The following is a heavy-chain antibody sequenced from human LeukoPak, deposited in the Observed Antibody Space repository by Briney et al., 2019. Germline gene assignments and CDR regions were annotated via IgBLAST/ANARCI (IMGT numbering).Heavy chain of an antibody. J-gene: IGHJ6*03. D-gene: IGHD5-24*01. CDR3: ARGEMATIIYYYYYYMDA. CDR1: GGSFSGYY. CDR2: INHSGST. Sequence: PSETLSLTCAVYGGSFSGYYWSWIRQPPGKGLEWIGEINHSGSTNYNPSLKSRVTISVDTSRNQFSLKLSSVTAADTAVYYCARGEMATIIYYYYYYMDAWGKGTTVTVSS. V-gene: IGHV4-34*01.